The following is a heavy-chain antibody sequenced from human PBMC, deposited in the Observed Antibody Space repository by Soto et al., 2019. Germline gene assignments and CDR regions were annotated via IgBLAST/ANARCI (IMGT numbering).Heavy chain of an antibody. CDR3: ARGSQLERDALDI. CDR2: IYYTGST. J-gene: IGHJ3*02. Sequence: QVQLQESGPGLVKPSQTLSLTCTVSGVSINIGGYYWSWIRQHPGKGLEWIGYIYYTGSTYYTASLKSRITMSLDTSKNPFSLKLSSVTVADTAVYYCARGSQLERDALDIWGQGTMVTVSS. D-gene: IGHD1-1*01. V-gene: IGHV4-31*03. CDR1: GVSINIGGYY.